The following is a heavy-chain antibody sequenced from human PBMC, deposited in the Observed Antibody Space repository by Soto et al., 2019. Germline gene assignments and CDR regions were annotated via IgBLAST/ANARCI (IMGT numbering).Heavy chain of an antibody. CDR2: ISYDGSKK. CDR1: GFTFSSYD. J-gene: IGHJ4*01. Sequence: PGGSLRLSCEASGFTFSSYDMHWVRQAPGKGLEWVAVISYDGSKKYYADSAKGRFTISRDNSKNTLYLQMNSLRAEDTAVYYCAKGAGTDYWGQEPWSPSPQ. D-gene: IGHD6-13*01. V-gene: IGHV3-30*18. CDR3: AKGAGTDY.